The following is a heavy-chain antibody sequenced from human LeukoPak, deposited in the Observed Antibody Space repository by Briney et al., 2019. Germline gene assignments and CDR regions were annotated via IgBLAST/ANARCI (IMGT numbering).Heavy chain of an antibody. CDR1: GGSFSGYY. J-gene: IGHJ4*02. CDR2: INHSGST. Sequence: SETLSLTCAVYGGSFSGYYWSWIRQPPGKGLEWIGEINHSGSTNYNPSLKSRVTISVDTSKNQFSLKLSSVTAVDTAVYYCAGRPGYWGQGTLVTGPS. D-gene: IGHD6-6*01. V-gene: IGHV4-34*01. CDR3: AGRPGY.